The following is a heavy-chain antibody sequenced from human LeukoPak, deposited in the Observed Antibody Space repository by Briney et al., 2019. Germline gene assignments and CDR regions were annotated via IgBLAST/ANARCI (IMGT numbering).Heavy chain of an antibody. J-gene: IGHJ4*02. CDR3: ASSPAVAGTG. CDR1: GFTFSSYS. V-gene: IGHV3-21*01. D-gene: IGHD6-19*01. Sequence: GGSLRLSCAASGFTFSSYSMNWVRQAPGKGLEWVSSISSSSSYIYYADSVKGRFTISRDNAKNSLYLQMNSLGAEDTAVYYCASSPAVAGTGRGQGTLVTVSS. CDR2: ISSSSSYI.